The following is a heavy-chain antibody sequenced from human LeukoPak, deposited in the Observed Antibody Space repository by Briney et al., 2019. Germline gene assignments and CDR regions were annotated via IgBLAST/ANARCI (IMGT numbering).Heavy chain of an antibody. CDR3: ARLTRLSTSPDRYYLDY. J-gene: IGHJ4*02. CDR1: GGSVSSYY. Sequence: SETLSLTCTVSGGSVSSYYWSWIRQPPGKGLEWIGYIYTSGGTNYIPSLKGRVTISIDTSKNQFSLKLSSVTAADSAVYYCARLTRLSTSPDRYYLDYWGQGTLVTVSS. CDR2: IYTSGGT. V-gene: IGHV4-4*09. D-gene: IGHD6-6*01.